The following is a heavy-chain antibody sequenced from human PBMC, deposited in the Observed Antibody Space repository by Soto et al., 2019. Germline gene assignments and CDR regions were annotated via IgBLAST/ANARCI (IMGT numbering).Heavy chain of an antibody. CDR2: ISSSSSYI. CDR3: ARVFSGWVAG. D-gene: IGHD6-19*01. Sequence: EVQLVESGGGLVKPGGSLRLSCAASGFTFSSYSMNWVRQAPGKGLEWVSSISSSSSYIYYADSVKGRFTISRDNAKNSRYLQMNSLRAEDTAVYYCARVFSGWVAGWGQGTLVTVSS. J-gene: IGHJ4*02. V-gene: IGHV3-21*01. CDR1: GFTFSSYS.